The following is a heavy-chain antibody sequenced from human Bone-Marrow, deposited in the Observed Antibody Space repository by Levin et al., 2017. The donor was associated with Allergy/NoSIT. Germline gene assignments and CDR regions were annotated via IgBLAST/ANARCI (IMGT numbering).Heavy chain of an antibody. J-gene: IGHJ4*02. D-gene: IGHD6-13*01. V-gene: IGHV3-7*02. CDR2: IKQDGSEK. CDR3: AGGLAAHLFDY. Sequence: PGGSLRLSCAASGFTFSSYWMSWVRLTPGKGLEWVANIKQDGSEKYYVDSVKGRFTISRDNAKNSLYLQMNSLRAEDTAVYYCAGGLAAHLFDYWGQGTLVTVSS. CDR1: GFTFSSYW.